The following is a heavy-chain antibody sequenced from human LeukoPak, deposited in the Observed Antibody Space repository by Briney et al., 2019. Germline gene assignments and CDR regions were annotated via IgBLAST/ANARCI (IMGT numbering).Heavy chain of an antibody. Sequence: ASVKVSCKASGYTFTSYGISWVRQAPGQGLEWMGWISAYNGNTNYAQKLQGRVTMTTDTSTSTAYMELRSRRSDDTAVYHCARDPLGIVVVPAALVEYSYGYWFDPWGQGTLVTVSS. CDR1: GYTFTSYG. V-gene: IGHV1-18*01. D-gene: IGHD2-2*01. J-gene: IGHJ5*02. CDR2: ISAYNGNT. CDR3: ARDPLGIVVVPAALVEYSYGYWFDP.